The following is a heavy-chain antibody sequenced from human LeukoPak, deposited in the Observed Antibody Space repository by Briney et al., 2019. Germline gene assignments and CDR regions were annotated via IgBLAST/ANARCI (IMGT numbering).Heavy chain of an antibody. CDR1: GGSISSYY. D-gene: IGHD4-17*01. CDR2: IYYSGST. Sequence: PSETLSLTCTVSGGSISSYYWSWIRQPPGKGLEWIGYIYYSGSTNYNPSLKSRVTISVDTSKNQFSLKLSSVTAADTAVYYCAREAQTDYGDYVDVAFDIWGQGTMVTVSS. J-gene: IGHJ3*02. V-gene: IGHV4-59*01. CDR3: AREAQTDYGDYVDVAFDI.